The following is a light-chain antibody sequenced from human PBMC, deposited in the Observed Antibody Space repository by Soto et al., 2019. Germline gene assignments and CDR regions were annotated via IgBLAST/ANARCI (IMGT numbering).Light chain of an antibody. J-gene: IGKJ1*01. CDR3: MQGLQGRT. CDR1: QSLLYSNGHNY. CDR2: LGS. V-gene: IGKV2-28*01. Sequence: DIVMTQSPLSLPVTPGESASISCRSSQSLLYSNGHNYLDWYVHKPGQSPQLLIYLGSTRASGVPDRFTGSGSGTDFTLTISRVEAEDIGVYYCMQGLQGRTCGQGTKVEIK.